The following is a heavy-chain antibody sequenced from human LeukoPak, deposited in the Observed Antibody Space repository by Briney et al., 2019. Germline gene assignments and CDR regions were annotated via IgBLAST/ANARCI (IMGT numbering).Heavy chain of an antibody. Sequence: GRSLRLSCAASGFTFDDYAMHWVRQAPGKGLEWVSGISWNSGSIGYADSVKGRFTISRDNAKNSLYLQMNSLRAEDTALYYCAKDMFVRGLGINCFDPWGQGTLVTVSS. CDR2: ISWNSGSI. CDR3: AKDMFVRGLGINCFDP. D-gene: IGHD7-27*01. V-gene: IGHV3-9*01. CDR1: GFTFDDYA. J-gene: IGHJ5*02.